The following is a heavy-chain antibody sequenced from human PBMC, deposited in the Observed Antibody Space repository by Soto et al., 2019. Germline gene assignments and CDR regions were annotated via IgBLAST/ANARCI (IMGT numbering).Heavy chain of an antibody. CDR3: ASSHGDVTTVNGVDY. J-gene: IGHJ4*02. V-gene: IGHV4-31*03. CDR2: IYYSGST. CDR1: GGSTSSGGYY. Sequence: PSETLSLTCTVSGGSTSSGGYYWSWIRQHPGKGLEWIGYIYYSGSTYYNPSLKSRVTISVDTSKNQFSLKLSSVTAADTAVYYCASSHGDVTTVNGVDYWGQGTLVTVSS. D-gene: IGHD4-4*01.